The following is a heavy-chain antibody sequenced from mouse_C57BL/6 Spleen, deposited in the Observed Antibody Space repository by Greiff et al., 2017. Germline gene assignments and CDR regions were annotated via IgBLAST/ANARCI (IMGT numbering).Heavy chain of an antibody. J-gene: IGHJ4*01. CDR2: IYPSDSET. V-gene: IGHV1-61*01. Sequence: QVQLKQPGAELVRPGSSVKLSCKASGYTFTSYWMDWVKQRPGQGLEWIGNIYPSDSETHYNQKFKDKATLTVDKSSSTAYMQLSSLTSEDSAVYYCARVDSNYDYYAMDYWGQGTSVTVSS. CDR1: GYTFTSYW. CDR3: ARVDSNYDYYAMDY. D-gene: IGHD2-5*01.